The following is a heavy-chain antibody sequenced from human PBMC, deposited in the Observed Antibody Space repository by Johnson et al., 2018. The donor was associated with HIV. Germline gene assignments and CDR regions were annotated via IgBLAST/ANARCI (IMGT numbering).Heavy chain of an antibody. CDR2: IRYDGSNK. Sequence: QVQLVESGGGVVQPGRSLRLSCAASGFTFSSYGMHWVRQAPGKGLEWVAFIRYDGSNKYYADSVKGRFTISRDNSKNTVFLQMNSLRPEDTAMYYCAAYYDFWSGSYTSGFDIWGQRTMVTVSS. CDR3: AAYYDFWSGSYTSGFDI. CDR1: GFTFSSYG. V-gene: IGHV3-30*02. J-gene: IGHJ3*02. D-gene: IGHD3-3*01.